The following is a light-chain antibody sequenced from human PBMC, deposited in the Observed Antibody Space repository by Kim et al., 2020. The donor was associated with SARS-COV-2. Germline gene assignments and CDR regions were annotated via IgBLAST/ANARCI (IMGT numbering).Light chain of an antibody. CDR2: KAS. J-gene: IGKJ2*01. CDR1: QNIRTW. V-gene: IGKV1-5*03. Sequence: SAPVGDRVTITCRASQNIRTWLAWYQQKSGRAPKLLIYKASSLESGVPSRFSGSGSGTEFTLTITSLQPDDFATYYCQQYNGYPETFGQGTKLEI. CDR3: QQYNGYPET.